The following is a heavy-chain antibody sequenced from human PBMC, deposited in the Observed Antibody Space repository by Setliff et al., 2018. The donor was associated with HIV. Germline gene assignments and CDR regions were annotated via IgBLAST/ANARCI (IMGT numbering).Heavy chain of an antibody. CDR1: GYTFVHFD. V-gene: IGHV1-8*02. Sequence: GASVKVSCKTSGYTFVHFDIDWVRHAPGQGLEWIGWMTPLTASTGYSRKFQGRVTLTRDLSTGTAYMELNSLISNDTAVYYFARAPARANGVFDFWGQGSLVTVSS. CDR3: ARAPARANGVFDF. J-gene: IGHJ4*01. D-gene: IGHD2-8*01. CDR2: MTPLTAST.